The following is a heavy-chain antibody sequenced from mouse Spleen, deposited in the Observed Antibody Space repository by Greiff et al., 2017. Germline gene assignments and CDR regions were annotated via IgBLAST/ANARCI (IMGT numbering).Heavy chain of an antibody. D-gene: IGHD2-10*01. CDR3: APYYGNYDGAMDY. CDR2: IYPRSGNT. V-gene: IGHV1-81*01. J-gene: IGHJ4*01. Sequence: QVHVKQSGAELARPGASVKLSCKASGYTFTSYGISWVKQRTGQGLEWIGEIYPRSGNTYYNEKFKGKATLTADKSSSTAYMELRSLTSEDSAVYFCAPYYGNYDGAMDYWGQGTSVTVSS. CDR1: GYTFTSYG.